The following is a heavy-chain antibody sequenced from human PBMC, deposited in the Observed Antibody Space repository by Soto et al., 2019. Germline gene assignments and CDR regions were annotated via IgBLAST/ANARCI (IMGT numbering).Heavy chain of an antibody. CDR3: ARAVRDYCSGGSCYAPYYGMDV. CDR1: GGSISSGGYY. CDR2: IYYSGST. J-gene: IGHJ6*02. Sequence: TSETLSLTCTVSGGSISSGGYYWSWIRQHPGKGLEWIGYIYYSGSTYYNPSLKSRVTISVDTSKNQFSLKLSSVTAADTAVYYCARAVRDYCSGGSCYAPYYGMDVWGQGTTVTVSS. D-gene: IGHD2-15*01. V-gene: IGHV4-31*03.